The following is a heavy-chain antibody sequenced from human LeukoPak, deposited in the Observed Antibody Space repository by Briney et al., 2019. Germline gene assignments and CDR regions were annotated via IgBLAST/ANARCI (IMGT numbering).Heavy chain of an antibody. J-gene: IGHJ4*02. CDR2: IIPIFGTA. CDR1: GGTFSSYA. V-gene: IGHV1-69*06. D-gene: IGHD6-13*01. CDR3: ARSQQLVRRYFDY. Sequence: SVKVSCRASGGTFSSYAISWVRQAPGQGLEWMGGIIPIFGTANYAQKFQGRVTITADKSTSTAYMELSSLRSEDTAVYYCARSQQLVRRYFDYWGQGTLVTVSS.